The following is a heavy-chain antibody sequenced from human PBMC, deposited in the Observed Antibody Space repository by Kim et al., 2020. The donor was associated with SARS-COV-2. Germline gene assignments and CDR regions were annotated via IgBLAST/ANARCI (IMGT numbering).Heavy chain of an antibody. J-gene: IGHJ4*01. V-gene: IGHV3-9*01. CDR3: AKFHYDSSGYSYTGDY. CDR2: ISWNSGSI. CDR1: GFTFDDYA. Sequence: GGSLRLSCAASGFTFDDYAMHWVRQAPGKGLEWVSGISWNSGSIGYADSVKGRFTISRDNAKNSLYLQMHSLRAEDPALYYCAKFHYDSSGYSYTGDYLG. D-gene: IGHD3-22*01.